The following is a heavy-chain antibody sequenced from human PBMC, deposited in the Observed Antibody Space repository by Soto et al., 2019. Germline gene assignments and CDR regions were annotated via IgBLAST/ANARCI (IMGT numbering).Heavy chain of an antibody. CDR3: ARDRGDTAMVTPFYYYYGMDV. V-gene: IGHV1-18*04. CDR1: GYTFTSYG. D-gene: IGHD5-18*01. J-gene: IGHJ6*02. CDR2: ISAYNGNT. Sequence: ASVKVSCKASGYTFTSYGISWVRQAPGQGLEWMGWISAYNGNTNYAQKLQGRVTMTTDTSTSTAYMELRSLRSDDAAVYYCARDRGDTAMVTPFYYYYGMDVWGQGTTVTVSS.